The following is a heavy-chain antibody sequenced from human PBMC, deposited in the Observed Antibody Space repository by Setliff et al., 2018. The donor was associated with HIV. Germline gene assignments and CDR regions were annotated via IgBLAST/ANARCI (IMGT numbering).Heavy chain of an antibody. Sequence: SETLSLTCSVSGGSISRYYWSWIRQPPGKGLEWIGYIDCRGSTSYNPSLKSRVTISEDTSKKQISLRLRFVTAADTAVYYCARGNTISEVVTTNWLDPWGQGTLVTVSS. CDR1: GGSISRYY. V-gene: IGHV4-59*01. D-gene: IGHD3-3*01. CDR2: IDCRGST. CDR3: ARGNTISEVVTTNWLDP. J-gene: IGHJ5*02.